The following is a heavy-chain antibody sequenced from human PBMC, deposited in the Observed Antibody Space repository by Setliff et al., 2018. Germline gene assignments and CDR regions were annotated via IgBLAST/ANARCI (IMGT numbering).Heavy chain of an antibody. D-gene: IGHD3-3*01. V-gene: IGHV4-39*07. Sequence: SETLSLTCSVSGGSLSGSSDYWGWIRQPPGKGLEWIGSVHYSGTTYYNPSLKSRLTMSVDTSKNHFSLRVSSVTAVDTAVYYCARVDYDFWRGYLDVWGKGTTVTVSS. J-gene: IGHJ6*03. CDR2: VHYSGTT. CDR1: GGSLSGSSDY. CDR3: ARVDYDFWRGYLDV.